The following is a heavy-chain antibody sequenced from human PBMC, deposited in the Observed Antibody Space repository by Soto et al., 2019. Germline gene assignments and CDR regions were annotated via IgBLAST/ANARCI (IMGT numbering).Heavy chain of an antibody. J-gene: IGHJ4*02. CDR1: GGSVNSDHW. CDR3: TRRPYRSISGGVDY. Sequence: QVQLQESGPGLVKPSETLSLTCAVSGGSVNSDHWWTWVRQPPGKGLEWVAEVHHTASPTYNPSLKSRVTISMDKSRNLISMEVTSVTAADTAVYFCTRRPYRSISGGVDYWCQGTLVTVSS. CDR2: VHHTASP. V-gene: IGHV4-4*02. D-gene: IGHD3-3*02.